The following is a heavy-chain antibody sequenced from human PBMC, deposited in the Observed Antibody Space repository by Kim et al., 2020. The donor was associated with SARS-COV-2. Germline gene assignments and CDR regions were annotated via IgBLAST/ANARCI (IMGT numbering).Heavy chain of an antibody. CDR3: ARGVKWLLPHFDY. D-gene: IGHD3-22*01. J-gene: IGHJ4*02. Sequence: SETLSLTCAVYGGSFSGYYWSWIRQPPGKGLEWIGEINHSGSTNYNPSLKSRVTISVDTSKNQFSLKLSSVTAADTAVYYCARGVKWLLPHFDYWGQGTLVTVSS. CDR2: INHSGST. V-gene: IGHV4-34*01. CDR1: GGSFSGYY.